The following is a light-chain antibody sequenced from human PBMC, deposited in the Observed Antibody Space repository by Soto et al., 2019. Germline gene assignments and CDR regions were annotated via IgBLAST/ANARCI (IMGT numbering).Light chain of an antibody. CDR1: QSVSSS. Sequence: EIVMTQSPATLSVSPGERATLSCRASQSVSSSLAWYQQKPGQAPRLLIYGASTRATGIPARFSGSGSGTEFTLTISSLQSEDFATYYCLQANTFPITFGQGTRLEIK. CDR3: LQANTFPIT. J-gene: IGKJ5*01. CDR2: GAS. V-gene: IGKV3-15*01.